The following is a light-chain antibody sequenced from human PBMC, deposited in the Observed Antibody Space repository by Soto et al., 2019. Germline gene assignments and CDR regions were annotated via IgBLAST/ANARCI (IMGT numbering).Light chain of an antibody. V-gene: IGKV1-5*01. J-gene: IGKJ1*01. CDR1: QSISNC. Sequence: DIRMTQSPATVSASVGDRVTITCRASQSISNCLAWYHQKPGTAPKLLIYHASTLESGVPSRFSGSGSGTEFTLTISGLQPDDFATYYCQQYRSYSFGQGTKVDI. CDR2: HAS. CDR3: QQYRSYS.